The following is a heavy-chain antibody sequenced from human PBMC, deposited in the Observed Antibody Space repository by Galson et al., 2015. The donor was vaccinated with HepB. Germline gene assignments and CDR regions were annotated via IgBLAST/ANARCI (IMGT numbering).Heavy chain of an antibody. CDR3: ASSSSGWYEAGAFDI. Sequence: SVKVSCKASGYTFTSYDINWVRQATGQGLEWMGWMNPNSGNTGYAQKFQGRVTMTRNTSISTAYMELSSQRSEDTAVYYCASSSSGWYEAGAFDIWGQGTMVTVSS. CDR1: GYTFTSYD. J-gene: IGHJ3*02. D-gene: IGHD6-19*01. CDR2: MNPNSGNT. V-gene: IGHV1-8*01.